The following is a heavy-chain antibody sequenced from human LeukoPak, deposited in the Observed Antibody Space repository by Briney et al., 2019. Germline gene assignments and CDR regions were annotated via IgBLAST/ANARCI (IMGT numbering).Heavy chain of an antibody. J-gene: IGHJ4*02. CDR2: ISGSGGST. CDR3: ARGPLNQQLAHFDY. CDR1: GFTFSSYA. D-gene: IGHD6-13*01. V-gene: IGHV3-23*01. Sequence: GGSLRLSCAASGFTFSSYAMSWVRQAPGKGLEWVSAISGSGGSTYYADSVKGRFTISRDNSKNTLYLQMNSLRAEDTAVYYCARGPLNQQLAHFDYWGQGTLVTVSS.